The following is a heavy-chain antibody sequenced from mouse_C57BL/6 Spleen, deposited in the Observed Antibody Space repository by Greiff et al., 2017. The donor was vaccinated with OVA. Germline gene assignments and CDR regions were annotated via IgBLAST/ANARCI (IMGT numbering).Heavy chain of an antibody. CDR1: GYTFTSYW. J-gene: IGHJ1*03. Sequence: QVQLKESGAELVKPGASVKLSWKASGYTFTSYWMHWVKQRPGQGLEWIGMIHPNSGSTNYNEKFKSKATLTVDKSSSTAYMQLSSLTSEDSAVYYCARSTTTVVAHWYFDVWGTGTTVTVSS. CDR3: ARSTTTVVAHWYFDV. D-gene: IGHD1-1*01. V-gene: IGHV1-64*01. CDR2: IHPNSGST.